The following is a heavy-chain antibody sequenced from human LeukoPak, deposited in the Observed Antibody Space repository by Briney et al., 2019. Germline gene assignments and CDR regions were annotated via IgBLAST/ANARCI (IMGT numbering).Heavy chain of an antibody. CDR1: GDSISSSDYY. D-gene: IGHD3-16*02. CDR2: IHASGNI. V-gene: IGHV4-39*07. Sequence: SETLSLNCTVSGDSISSSDYYWDWIRQPPGKGLEWIGSIHASGNIHYNPSLKTRLTSALERSNIQFSLRRFSVSAADTAVYDCARGRYNSKTDFDYWGQGTLVTVSS. CDR3: ARGRYNSKTDFDY. J-gene: IGHJ4*02.